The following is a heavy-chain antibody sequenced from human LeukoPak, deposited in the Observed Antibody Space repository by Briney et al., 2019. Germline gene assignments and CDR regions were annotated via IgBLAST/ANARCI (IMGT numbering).Heavy chain of an antibody. CDR2: ISYDGSNK. Sequence: PGRCLRLSCAASGFTFSSYAMHWVRQAPGKGLEWEAVISYDGSNKYHADSVKGRFTISRDNSKNTLYLQMNSLRAEDTAVYYCARSYYEYYYDSSGYYRPYFDYWGQGTLVTVSS. V-gene: IGHV3-30*04. J-gene: IGHJ4*02. CDR3: ARSYYEYYYDSSGYYRPYFDY. D-gene: IGHD3-22*01. CDR1: GFTFSSYA.